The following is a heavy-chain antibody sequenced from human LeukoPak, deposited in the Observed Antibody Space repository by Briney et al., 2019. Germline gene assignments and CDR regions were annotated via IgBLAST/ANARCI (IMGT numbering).Heavy chain of an antibody. J-gene: IGHJ6*02. D-gene: IGHD4-17*01. CDR2: INSDGSST. CDR1: GFTFSSYG. V-gene: IGHV3-74*01. CDR3: ARDQYGSMDV. Sequence: PGGSLRLSCVASGFTFSSYGMSWVRQAPGKGLVWVSHINSDGSSTTYADSVKGRFTISRDNAKNTLYLRMNSLRAEDTAVYYCARDQYGSMDVWGQGTTVTVSS.